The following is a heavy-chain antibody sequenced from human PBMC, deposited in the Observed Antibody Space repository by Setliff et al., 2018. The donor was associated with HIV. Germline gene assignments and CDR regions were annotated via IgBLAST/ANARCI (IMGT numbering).Heavy chain of an antibody. V-gene: IGHV3-21*04. CDR2: ISSSSSYI. Sequence: GGSLRLSCAASGFTFSSYSMNWVRQAPGKGLEWVSSISSSSSYIYYADSVKGRFTISRDNAKNSLYVQMNSLRVEDTAVYFCARVHRGGVGRQHWRSFDYWGQGTLVTVSS. J-gene: IGHJ4*02. CDR1: GFTFSSYS. D-gene: IGHD1-1*01. CDR3: ARVHRGGVGRQHWRSFDY.